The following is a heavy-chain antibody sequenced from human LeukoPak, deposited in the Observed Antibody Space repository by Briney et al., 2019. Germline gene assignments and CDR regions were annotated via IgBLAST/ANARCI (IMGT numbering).Heavy chain of an antibody. Sequence: SVKVSCKASGGTFSSYAISWVRQAPGQGLEWMGGIIPIFGTANYAQKFQGRVTITADESTGTAYMELSSLRSEDTAVYYCASEAVAGTGFDYWGQGTLVTVSS. CDR3: ASEAVAGTGFDY. D-gene: IGHD6-19*01. CDR1: GGTFSSYA. CDR2: IIPIFGTA. J-gene: IGHJ4*02. V-gene: IGHV1-69*13.